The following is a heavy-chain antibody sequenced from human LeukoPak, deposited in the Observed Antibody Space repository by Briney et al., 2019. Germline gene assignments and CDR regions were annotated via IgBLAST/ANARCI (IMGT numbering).Heavy chain of an antibody. CDR3: ARNGRYYDFWSGYYRDYYYMDV. J-gene: IGHJ6*03. CDR2: IKQDRSEK. D-gene: IGHD3-3*01. V-gene: IGHV3-7*01. Sequence: GGSLRLSCAASGFTFSSYWMSWVRQAPGKGLEWVANIKQDRSEKYYVDSVKGRFTISRDNAKNSLYLQMNSLRAEDTAVYYCARNGRYYDFWSGYYRDYYYMDVWGKGTTVTVSS. CDR1: GFTFSSYW.